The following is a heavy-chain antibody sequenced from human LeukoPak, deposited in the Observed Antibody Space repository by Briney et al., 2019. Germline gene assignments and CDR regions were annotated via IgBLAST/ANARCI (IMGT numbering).Heavy chain of an antibody. CDR2: IYSGGST. Sequence: GGSLRLSCAASGFTVSGTCMSWVRQAPGKGLEWVSIIYSGGSTYYADSVKGRFTISRDNSKNTLYLQMNSLRTEDTAVYYCARDLWFGLWGQGTLVTVSS. J-gene: IGHJ5*02. CDR3: ARDLWFGL. V-gene: IGHV3-66*02. CDR1: GFTVSGTC.